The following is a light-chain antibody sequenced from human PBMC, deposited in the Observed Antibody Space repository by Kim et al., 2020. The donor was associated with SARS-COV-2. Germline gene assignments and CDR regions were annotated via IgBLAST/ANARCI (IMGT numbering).Light chain of an antibody. J-gene: IGKJ5*01. CDR2: EAS. CDR3: QQRGS. Sequence: GTLSWSPRERATLSCRASQCVSNYLAWYQQKPGQAPRLRIYEASKRAAGIPARFSGSGSGTDFTLTISRLEPGDSAVYFCQQRGSFGQGTRLEIK. V-gene: IGKV3-11*01. CDR1: QCVSNY.